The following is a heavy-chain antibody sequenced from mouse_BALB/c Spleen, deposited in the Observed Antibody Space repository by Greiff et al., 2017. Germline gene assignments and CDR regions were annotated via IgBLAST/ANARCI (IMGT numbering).Heavy chain of an antibody. Sequence: EVQLQQSGGGLVQPGGSRKLSCAASGFTFSDYGMAWVRQAPGKGPEWVAFISNLAYSIYYADTVTGRFTISRENAKNTLYLEMSSLRSEDTAMYYCARDRGSRGYYYAMDYWGQGTAVTVSS. J-gene: IGHJ4*01. D-gene: IGHD1-1*01. CDR2: ISNLAYSI. CDR3: ARDRGSRGYYYAMDY. CDR1: GFTFSDYG. V-gene: IGHV5-15*02.